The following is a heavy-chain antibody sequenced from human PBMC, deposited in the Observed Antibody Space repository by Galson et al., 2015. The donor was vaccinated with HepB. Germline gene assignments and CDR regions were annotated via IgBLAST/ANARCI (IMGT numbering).Heavy chain of an antibody. J-gene: IGHJ3*02. Sequence: SLRLSCAASGFTFSSYAMSWVRQAPGKGLEWVSAISGNSGITYYADSVKGRFTISRDNSKNTLYLQMDSLRAEDTAVYYCARYLERSWAFVVNDGFDIWGQGTMVTVSS. CDR1: GFTFSSYA. D-gene: IGHD3-9*01. CDR3: ARYLERSWAFVVNDGFDI. V-gene: IGHV3-23*01. CDR2: ISGNSGIT.